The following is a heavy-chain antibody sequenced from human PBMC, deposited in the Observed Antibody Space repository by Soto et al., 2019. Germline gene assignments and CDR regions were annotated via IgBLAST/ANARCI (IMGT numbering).Heavy chain of an antibody. V-gene: IGHV4-39*01. D-gene: IGHD3-10*01. CDR1: GGSISGSSYY. J-gene: IGHJ5*02. Sequence: SETLSVTCTVSGGSISGSSYYWGWIRHPPGKGLEWIGSIYYSGSTYYNPSLKSRVTISVDTSKNQFSLKLSSVTAADTAVYYCARWGYYGSGSYYWYSGGLNWFDPWGQGTLVTVSS. CDR2: IYYSGST. CDR3: ARWGYYGSGSYYWYSGGLNWFDP.